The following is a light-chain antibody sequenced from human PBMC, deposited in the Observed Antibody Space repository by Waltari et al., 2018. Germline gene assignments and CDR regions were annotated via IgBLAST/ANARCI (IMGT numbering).Light chain of an antibody. CDR3: SSRNGRAKQVV. J-gene: IGLJ3*02. CDR2: GKD. CDR1: SLRTSY. Sequence: SSELTQDPAVSVALGQTVRFTCQGDSLRTSYASWYQLKPGQAPVLVLYGKDKRPSGIPDRISGYSSGTTSSLTITGAQAEDEADYYCSSRNGRAKQVVFAGGTKLTVL. V-gene: IGLV3-19*01.